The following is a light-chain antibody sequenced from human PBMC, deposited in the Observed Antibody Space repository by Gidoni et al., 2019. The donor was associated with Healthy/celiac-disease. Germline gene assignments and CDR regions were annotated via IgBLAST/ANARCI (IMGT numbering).Light chain of an antibody. CDR1: ALPKKY. CDR2: EDS. V-gene: IGLV3-10*01. CDR3: YSTDSRGNHRV. J-gene: IGLJ2*01. Sequence: YELNQPPSVSVSPGQTARITCSGDALPKKYAYWYQQKSGQAPVLVIYEDSKPPPGIPERFSGSSSGTMATLTISGAKVEDEADYYCYSTDSRGNHRVFGGGTKLTVL.